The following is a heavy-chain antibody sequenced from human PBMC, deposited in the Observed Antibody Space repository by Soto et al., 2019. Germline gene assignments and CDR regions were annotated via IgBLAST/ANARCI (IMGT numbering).Heavy chain of an antibody. CDR3: ARDTSPSYYDFWSGYYIDAFDI. J-gene: IGHJ3*02. D-gene: IGHD3-3*01. V-gene: IGHV3-48*01. CDR1: GFTFISYS. Sequence: PGGSLRLSCAASGFTFISYSMNWVLQAPGKGLEWVSYISSSSSTIYYADSVKGRFTISRDNAKNSLYLQMNSLRAEDTAVYYCARDTSPSYYDFWSGYYIDAFDIWGQGTMVTVSS. CDR2: ISSSSSTI.